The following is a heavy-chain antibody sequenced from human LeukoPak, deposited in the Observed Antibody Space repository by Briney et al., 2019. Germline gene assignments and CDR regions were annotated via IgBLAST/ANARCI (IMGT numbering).Heavy chain of an antibody. CDR1: GFTFNSYA. CDR2: ISGFGGST. Sequence: GGSLRLSCAASGFTFNSYAMSGVRQAPGKGLEWVSNISGFGGSTYSADTVKGRFTISRDNSKTTLYLQMNSLRAEDTAVYYCATLRHYWGQGTLVTVSS. D-gene: IGHD3-9*01. V-gene: IGHV3-23*01. J-gene: IGHJ4*02. CDR3: ATLRHY.